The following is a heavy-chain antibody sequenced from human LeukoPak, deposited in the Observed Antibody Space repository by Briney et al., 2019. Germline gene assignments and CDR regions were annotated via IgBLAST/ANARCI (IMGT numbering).Heavy chain of an antibody. CDR1: GGTFSSYA. CDR2: IIPIFGTA. V-gene: IGHV1-69*05. CDR3: ARDKRYCSGGSCYHDALDI. J-gene: IGHJ3*02. D-gene: IGHD2-15*01. Sequence: ASVKVSCKASGGTFSSYAISWVRQAPGQGLEWMGGIIPIFGTANYAQKFQGRVTITTDESTSTAYMELSSLRSEDTAVYYCARDKRYCSGGSCYHDALDIWGQGTMVTVSS.